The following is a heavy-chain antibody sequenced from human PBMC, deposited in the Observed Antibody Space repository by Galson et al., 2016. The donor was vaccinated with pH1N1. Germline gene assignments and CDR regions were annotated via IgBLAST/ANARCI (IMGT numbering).Heavy chain of an antibody. Sequence: SLRLSCAASGFTFSSYGFHWVRQAPGKGLAWVAVISYDGSNKYYADSVKGRFTISRDNSKNTLYLQMNSLRAEDTAVYYCAKVVRGSSWPSFDYWGQGTLVTVSS. D-gene: IGHD6-13*01. CDR3: AKVVRGSSWPSFDY. V-gene: IGHV3-30*18. J-gene: IGHJ4*02. CDR1: GFTFSSYG. CDR2: ISYDGSNK.